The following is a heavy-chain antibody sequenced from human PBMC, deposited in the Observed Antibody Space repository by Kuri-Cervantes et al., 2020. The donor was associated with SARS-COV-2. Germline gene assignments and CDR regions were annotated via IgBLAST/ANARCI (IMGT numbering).Heavy chain of an antibody. D-gene: IGHD2-2*01. V-gene: IGHV1-8*03. CDR3: ARHPRVVPAARTLFDY. Sequence: ASVKVSCKASGYTFTNYEISWVRQATGQGLEWMGWMNPNSGDTDYAQKFQGRVILTRNTSTTTAYMELRGLKSEDTAVYYCARHPRVVPAARTLFDYWGQRTLVTVSS. CDR2: MNPNSGDT. J-gene: IGHJ4*02. CDR1: GYTFTNYE.